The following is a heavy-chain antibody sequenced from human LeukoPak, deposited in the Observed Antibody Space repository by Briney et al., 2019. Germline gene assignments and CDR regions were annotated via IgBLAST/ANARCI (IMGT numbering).Heavy chain of an antibody. Sequence: GGSLRLSCAASGFSFRSYWMHWVRQAPGKGLVWVSRINTDGTNTGYADSVKGRFTISRDNAKNTLYLQMNSLRAEDTAVYYCAKGHVAAAGTHSVLTSDAFDIWGQGTMVTVSS. J-gene: IGHJ3*02. V-gene: IGHV3-74*01. D-gene: IGHD6-13*01. CDR3: AKGHVAAAGTHSVLTSDAFDI. CDR2: INTDGTNT. CDR1: GFSFRSYW.